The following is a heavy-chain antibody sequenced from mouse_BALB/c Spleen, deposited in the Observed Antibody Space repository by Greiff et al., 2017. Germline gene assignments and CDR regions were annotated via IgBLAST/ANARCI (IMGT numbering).Heavy chain of an antibody. Sequence: QVQLQQSGAELVRPGFSVKISCKGSGYTFTDYAMHWVKQSYAKSLEWIGVISTYYGDASYNQKFKGKATMTVDKSSSTAYMELARLTSEDSAIYYCARSLITGDYYAMDYWGQGTSVTVSS. CDR2: ISTYYGDA. CDR1: GYTFTDYA. CDR3: ARSLITGDYYAMDY. D-gene: IGHD2-4*01. V-gene: IGHV1S137*01. J-gene: IGHJ4*01.